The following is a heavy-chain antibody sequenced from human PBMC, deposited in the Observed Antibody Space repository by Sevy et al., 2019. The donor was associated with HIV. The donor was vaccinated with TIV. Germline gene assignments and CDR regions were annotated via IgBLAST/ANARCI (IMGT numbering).Heavy chain of an antibody. Sequence: GGSQRLSCAASGFTFFAYTMHWVRQAPGKGLEWVALISYDINNKYYADSVKGRFTISRDNSKNTLYLQMNSLRPEDTAVYYCARDLASSGNGLDVWGQGTTVTVSS. CDR3: ARDLASSGNGLDV. V-gene: IGHV3-30-3*01. J-gene: IGHJ6*02. CDR2: ISYDINNK. CDR1: GFTFFAYT. D-gene: IGHD3-3*02.